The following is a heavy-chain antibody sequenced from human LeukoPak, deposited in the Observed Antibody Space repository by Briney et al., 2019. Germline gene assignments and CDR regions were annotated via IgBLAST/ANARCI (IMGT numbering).Heavy chain of an antibody. Sequence: SETLSLTCTVSGGSISSGTYYWNWIRQPAGKGLEWIGRVYSSGRTNYNPSLKSRGTISVDTSKNQFSLELSSVTAADTAVYYCARQTGSGLFILPGGQGTLVTVSS. D-gene: IGHD3/OR15-3a*01. CDR1: GGSISSGTYY. V-gene: IGHV4-61*02. CDR2: VYSSGRT. J-gene: IGHJ4*02. CDR3: ARQTGSGLFILP.